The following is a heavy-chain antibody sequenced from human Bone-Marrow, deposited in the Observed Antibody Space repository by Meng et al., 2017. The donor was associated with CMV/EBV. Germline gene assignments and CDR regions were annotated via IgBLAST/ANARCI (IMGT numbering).Heavy chain of an antibody. CDR1: GYTFTSYD. V-gene: IGHV1-8*01. D-gene: IGHD6-19*01. CDR2: MNPNSGNT. CDR3: ATGVADFEY. J-gene: IGHJ4*02. Sequence: QVPPVQSGAEVKKPGASVKFSCKASGYTFTSYDINSVRQAAGQGLEWMGWMNPNSGNTDYAQKFQGRVTMTRNISKSTAYMDLSSLRSEDTAVYYCATGVADFEYWGQGTLVTVSS.